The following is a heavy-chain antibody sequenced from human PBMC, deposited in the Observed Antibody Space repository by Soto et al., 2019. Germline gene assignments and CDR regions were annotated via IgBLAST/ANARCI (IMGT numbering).Heavy chain of an antibody. J-gene: IGHJ3*02. V-gene: IGHV4-4*02. CDR1: GGSISSSNW. D-gene: IGHD3-3*01. Sequence: QVQLQESGPGLVKPSGTLSLTCAVSGGSISSSNWWSWVRQPPGKGLEWIGEIYHSGSTNYNPSLKSRVPISVDKSKNQFSLKLSSVTAADTAVYYCARLPSHDFWSGYYIGAFDIWGQGTMVTVSS. CDR2: IYHSGST. CDR3: ARLPSHDFWSGYYIGAFDI.